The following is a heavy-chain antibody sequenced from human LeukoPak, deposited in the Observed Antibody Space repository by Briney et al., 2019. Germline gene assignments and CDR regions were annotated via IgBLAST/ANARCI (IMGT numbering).Heavy chain of an antibody. CDR3: ALGGFWSGDDAFDI. D-gene: IGHD3-3*01. V-gene: IGHV3-7*01. CDR1: GFTFSSYW. Sequence: GGSLRLSCAASGFTFSSYWMSWVRQAPGKGLEWVANIKQDGSEKYYVDSVKGRFTISRDNAKNSLYLQMNSLRAEDTAVYYCALGGFWSGDDAFDIWGQGTMVTVSS. J-gene: IGHJ3*02. CDR2: IKQDGSEK.